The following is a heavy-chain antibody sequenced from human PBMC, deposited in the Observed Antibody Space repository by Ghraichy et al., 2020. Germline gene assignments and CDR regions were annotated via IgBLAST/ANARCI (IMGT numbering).Heavy chain of an antibody. CDR3: ARGGMGMQNVADNNIDY. CDR2: INSDGSTT. D-gene: IGHD2-15*01. CDR1: GFTFSTYW. V-gene: IGHV3-74*01. J-gene: IGHJ4*02. Sequence: GGSLRLSCAASGFTFSTYWVHWVRQAPGKGLVWVSRINSDGSTTNYADSVKGRFTISRDNAKNTLYLQMNSLRAEDTAVYYCARGGMGMQNVADNNIDYWGQGTLVTVSS.